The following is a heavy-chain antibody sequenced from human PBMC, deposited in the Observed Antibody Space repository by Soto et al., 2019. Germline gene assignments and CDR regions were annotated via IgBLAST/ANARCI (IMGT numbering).Heavy chain of an antibody. D-gene: IGHD5-12*01. J-gene: IGHJ3*02. Sequence: QVQLQESGPGLVKPSQTLSLTCTVSGGSISSGGYFWSWIRQHPGKGLEWIGYIYYSGSTYYNPSLKSRVTISVDTSKNQFSLKLSSVTAADTAVYYCARREGIVATIEAFDIWGQGTMVTVSS. CDR2: IYYSGST. CDR3: ARREGIVATIEAFDI. V-gene: IGHV4-31*03. CDR1: GGSISSGGYF.